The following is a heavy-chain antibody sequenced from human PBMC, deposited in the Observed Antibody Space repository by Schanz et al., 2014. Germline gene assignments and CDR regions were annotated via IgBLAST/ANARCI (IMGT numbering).Heavy chain of an antibody. V-gene: IGHV3-23*04. CDR3: AKGRFGELSAFDI. D-gene: IGHD3-10*01. Sequence: EVHLVESGGGLVQPGGSLRLSCSASTFTFDHYAMTWVRQAPGKGLEWVSSINSSGTYISYADSLKGRFTISRDNSNKTVDLQMNSLRAEDTAVYYCAKGRFGELSAFDIWGQGTMVTVSS. J-gene: IGHJ3*02. CDR1: TFTFDHYA. CDR2: INSSGTYI.